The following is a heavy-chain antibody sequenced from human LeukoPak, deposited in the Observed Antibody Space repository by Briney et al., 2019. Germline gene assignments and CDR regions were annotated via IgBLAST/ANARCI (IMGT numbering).Heavy chain of an antibody. CDR2: ISYDANNK. D-gene: IGHD1-14*01. J-gene: IGHJ4*02. CDR1: AFTFSSYG. CDR3: AKDRHPARTDGYYFDY. V-gene: IGHV3-30*18. Sequence: GGSLRLSCAASAFTFSSYGMHWVRQAPGKGLEWVAVISYDANNKYYADSVKGRFTISRDNSKNTLYVQMNSLRAEDTAVYYCAKDRHPARTDGYYFDYWGQGTLVTVSS.